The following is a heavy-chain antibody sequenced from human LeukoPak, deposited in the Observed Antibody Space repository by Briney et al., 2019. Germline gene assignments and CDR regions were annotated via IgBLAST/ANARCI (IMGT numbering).Heavy chain of an antibody. CDR3: ARLGIQLFRNNWFDP. V-gene: IGHV5-51*01. J-gene: IGHJ5*02. CDR2: IYPGDSDT. CDR1: GYSFTSYW. Sequence: GESLKISCKGSGYSFTSYWIGWVRQMPGKGLEWMGIIYPGDSDTRYSPSFQGQVTISADKSISTAYLQWSSLKASDTAMYYCARLGIQLFRNNWFDPWGQGTLVTVSS. D-gene: IGHD5-18*01.